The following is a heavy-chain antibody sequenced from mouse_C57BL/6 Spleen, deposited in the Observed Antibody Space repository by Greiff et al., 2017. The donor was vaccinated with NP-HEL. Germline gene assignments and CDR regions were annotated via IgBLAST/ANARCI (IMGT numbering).Heavy chain of an antibody. Sequence: VQLQQSGAELVRPGASVTLSCKASGYTFTDYEMHWVKQTPVHGLEWIGAIDPETGGTAYNQKFKGKAILTADKSSSTAYMELRSLTSEDSAVYYCTRGGGSWFAYWGQVTLVTVSA. CDR3: TRGGGSWFAY. CDR2: IDPETGGT. D-gene: IGHD1-1*02. V-gene: IGHV1-15*01. J-gene: IGHJ3*01. CDR1: GYTFTDYE.